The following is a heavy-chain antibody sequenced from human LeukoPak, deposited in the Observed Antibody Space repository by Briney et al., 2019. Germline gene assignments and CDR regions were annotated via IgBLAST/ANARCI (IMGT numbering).Heavy chain of an antibody. D-gene: IGHD3-10*01. V-gene: IGHV1-69*06. CDR2: IIPIFGTA. CDR3: ASAMVRGRTIKNYYYYMDV. Sequence: GASVKVSCKASGGTFSSYAISWVRQAPGQGLEWMGGIIPIFGTANYAQKFQGRVTITADKSTSTAYMELSSLRSEDTAVYYCASAMVRGRTIKNYYYYMDVWGKGTTVTVSS. J-gene: IGHJ6*03. CDR1: GGTFSSYA.